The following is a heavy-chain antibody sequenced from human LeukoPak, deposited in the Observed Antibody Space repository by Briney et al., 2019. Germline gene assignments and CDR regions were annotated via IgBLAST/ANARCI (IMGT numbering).Heavy chain of an antibody. V-gene: IGHV3-48*01. CDR3: AKVLITVFGVVRYDAFDV. D-gene: IGHD3-3*01. J-gene: IGHJ3*01. CDR2: IGSSSTI. CDR1: GFTFSPYT. Sequence: GGSLRLSCAASGFTFSPYTMNWVRQAPGKGLEWVSYIGSSSTIYYSDSVKGRFTISRDNAKNSLYLQMNSLRAEDTAIYYCAKVLITVFGVVRYDAFDVWGQGTMVTVSS.